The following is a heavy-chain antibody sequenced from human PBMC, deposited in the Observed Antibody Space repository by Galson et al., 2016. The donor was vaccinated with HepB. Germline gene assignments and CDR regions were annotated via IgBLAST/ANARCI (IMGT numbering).Heavy chain of an antibody. D-gene: IGHD6-13*01. Sequence: SVKVSSKVSEYTLTEISMHWVRQAPGKGLEWMGGFEPEDDETVYAQKFQGRVSMTEDTSTDTDYMALSRLRSEDTAVYYCATIGAAGNFDSWGQGTLVTVSS. CDR1: EYTLTEIS. V-gene: IGHV1-24*01. J-gene: IGHJ4*02. CDR3: ATIGAAGNFDS. CDR2: FEPEDDET.